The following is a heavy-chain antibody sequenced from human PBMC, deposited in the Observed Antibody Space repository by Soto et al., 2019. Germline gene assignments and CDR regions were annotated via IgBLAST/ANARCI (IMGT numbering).Heavy chain of an antibody. CDR1: GFTFSDYY. CDR3: ARVWWVVVTAGPDGFDI. J-gene: IGHJ3*02. Sequence: QVQLVESGGGLVKPGGSLRLSCAASGFTFSDYYMSWIRQAPGKGLEWVSHISSSGTTVYYADSVRGRFTISRDNAKKSLFLQLNSLRAEDTAVYYCARVWWVVVTAGPDGFDIWGQGTMVTVSS. CDR2: ISSSGTTV. V-gene: IGHV3-11*01. D-gene: IGHD2-21*02.